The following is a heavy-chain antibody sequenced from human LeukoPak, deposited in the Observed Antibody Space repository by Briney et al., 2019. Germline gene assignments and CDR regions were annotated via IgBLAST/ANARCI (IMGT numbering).Heavy chain of an antibody. J-gene: IGHJ5*02. D-gene: IGHD5-12*01. CDR2: IIPIFGTA. Sequence: GASVKVSCKASGGTFSSHAISWVRQAPGQGLEWMGGIIPIFGTANYAQKFRGRVTITADESTSTAYMELSSLRSEDTAVYYCARGPGYSGPTWGQGTLVTVSS. CDR1: GGTFSSHA. V-gene: IGHV1-69*13. CDR3: ARGPGYSGPT.